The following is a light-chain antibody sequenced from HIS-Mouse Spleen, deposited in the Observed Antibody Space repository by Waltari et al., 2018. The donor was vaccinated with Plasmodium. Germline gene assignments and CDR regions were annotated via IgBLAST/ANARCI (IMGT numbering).Light chain of an antibody. V-gene: IGLV3-10*01. J-gene: IGLJ3*02. CDR1: ALPTKY. Sequence: SYELTQPPSVSVSPGQTARITCPGDALPTKYDYWYQQKSGQAPVLVIYEDSKRPSGIPERVSGSSSGTMATLTISGAQVEGEADYYCYSTDSSGNHRVFGGGTKLTVL. CDR3: YSTDSSGNHRV. CDR2: EDS.